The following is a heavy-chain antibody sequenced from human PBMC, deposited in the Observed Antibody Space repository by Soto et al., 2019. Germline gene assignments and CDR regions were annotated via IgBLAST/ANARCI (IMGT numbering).Heavy chain of an antibody. Sequence: GGSLRLSCAASGFTVSSNYMSWVRQAPGKGLEWVSVIYSGGSTYYADSVKGRFTISRDNSKNTLYLQMNSLRAEDTAVYYCASMYCSGGSCYDSGLDYWGQGTLVTVSS. CDR1: GFTVSSNY. V-gene: IGHV3-66*02. J-gene: IGHJ4*02. CDR3: ASMYCSGGSCYDSGLDY. D-gene: IGHD2-15*01. CDR2: IYSGGST.